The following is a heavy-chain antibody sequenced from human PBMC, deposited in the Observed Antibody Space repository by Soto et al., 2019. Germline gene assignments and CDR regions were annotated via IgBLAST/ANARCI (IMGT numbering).Heavy chain of an antibody. CDR2: IYYSGST. Sequence: SETLSLTCTVSGDSISSSYWSWIRQSPGKGLEWIGYIYYSGSTNYNASLKSRVTIPVDTSKNQFSLKLSSVTAADTAVYYCARAFLLRGYYYDSSGRGGYYYYGMDVWGQGTTVTVSS. D-gene: IGHD3-22*01. V-gene: IGHV4-59*01. CDR3: ARAFLLRGYYYDSSGRGGYYYYGMDV. J-gene: IGHJ6*02. CDR1: GDSISSSY.